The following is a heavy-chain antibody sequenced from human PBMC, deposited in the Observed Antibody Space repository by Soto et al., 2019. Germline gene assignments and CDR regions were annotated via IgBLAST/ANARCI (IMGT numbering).Heavy chain of an antibody. CDR1: GYTFTSYD. J-gene: IGHJ4*02. CDR2: MNPNSGNT. V-gene: IGHV1-8*01. Sequence: ASVKVSCKASGYTFTSYDINRVRQATGQGLEWMGWMNPNSGNTGYAQKFQGRVTMTRNTSISTAYMELSSLRSEDTAVYYCARRLRSTMIVVVTFDYWGQGTLVTVSS. D-gene: IGHD3-22*01. CDR3: ARRLRSTMIVVVTFDY.